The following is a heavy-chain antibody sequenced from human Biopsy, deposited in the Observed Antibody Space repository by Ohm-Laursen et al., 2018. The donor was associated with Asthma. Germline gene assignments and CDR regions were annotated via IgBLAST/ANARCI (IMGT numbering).Heavy chain of an antibody. CDR3: VRGSSSWHHGPFHYYYGLDV. CDR1: SGSGGYMSSGTYY. CDR2: IYYRGTT. D-gene: IGHD6-13*01. J-gene: IGHJ6*02. Sequence: SDTLSLTCSLSSGSGGYMSSGTYYWGWIRQPPGKGLEWIGSIYYRGTTYYNQSLECRGTVSATTSKNQFTLNLTSVTAADTAVYYCVRGSSSWHHGPFHYYYGLDVWGQGTTATVSS. V-gene: IGHV4-39*01.